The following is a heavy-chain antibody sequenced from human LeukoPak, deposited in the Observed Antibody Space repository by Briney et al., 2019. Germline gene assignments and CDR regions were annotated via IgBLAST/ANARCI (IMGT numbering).Heavy chain of an antibody. CDR3: ARNNGMDV. CDR1: GFTVSSAC. Sequence: GGSLRLSCAASGFTVSSACMTWVRQVPGRGPEWVANVNRDGSETYYLDSVKGRFTISKDNAKNSLYLQMNSLRAEDTALYHCARNNGMDVWGQGTTVIVSS. J-gene: IGHJ6*02. CDR2: VNRDGSET. V-gene: IGHV3-7*03.